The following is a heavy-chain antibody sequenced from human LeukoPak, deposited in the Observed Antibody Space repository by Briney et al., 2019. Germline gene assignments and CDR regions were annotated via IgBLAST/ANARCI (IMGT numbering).Heavy chain of an antibody. D-gene: IGHD5-18*01. V-gene: IGHV3-30-3*01. Sequence: PSGGSLRLSCAASGFTFSSYAMHWVRQAPGKGLEWVAVISYDGSNKYYADSVKGRFTISRDNSKNTLYLQMNSLRAEDTAVYYCAKDFSAMVRISRHGMDVWGQGTTVTVSS. J-gene: IGHJ6*02. CDR3: AKDFSAMVRISRHGMDV. CDR2: ISYDGSNK. CDR1: GFTFSSYA.